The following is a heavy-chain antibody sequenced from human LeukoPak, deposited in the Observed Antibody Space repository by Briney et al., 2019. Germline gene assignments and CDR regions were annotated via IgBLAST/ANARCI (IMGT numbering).Heavy chain of an antibody. V-gene: IGHV3-21*01. CDR1: GFTFSSYT. D-gene: IGHD3-10*01. CDR3: TTDLWFGELFQYYFDY. J-gene: IGHJ4*02. Sequence: GGSLRLSCAASGFTFSSYTMNWVRQAPGKGLQWVSSITSTSTYIYYADSVKGRFTISRDNAKNSLYLQMNSLRAEDTAVYYCTTDLWFGELFQYYFDYWGQGTLVTVSS. CDR2: ITSTSTYI.